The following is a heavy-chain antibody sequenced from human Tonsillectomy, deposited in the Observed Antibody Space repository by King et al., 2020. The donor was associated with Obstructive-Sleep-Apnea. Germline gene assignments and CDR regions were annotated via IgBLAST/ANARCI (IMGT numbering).Heavy chain of an antibody. V-gene: IGHV1-18*04. D-gene: IGHD6-13*01. Sequence: QLVQSGAEVKKPGASVKVSCKASGYTFTNYGISWGRQAPGRGLEWMGWISASNGNTNFAQRLQGRVSMTTDTSTSTAYMELTSLRSDDTDVYYCARESQQLVLNWGQGTLVTVSS. J-gene: IGHJ4*02. CDR1: GYTFTNYG. CDR2: ISASNGNT. CDR3: ARESQQLVLN.